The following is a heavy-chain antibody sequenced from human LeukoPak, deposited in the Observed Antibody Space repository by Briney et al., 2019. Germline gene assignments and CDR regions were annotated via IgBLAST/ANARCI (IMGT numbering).Heavy chain of an antibody. V-gene: IGHV4-30-2*05. CDR3: ASFLLLAYCGGDCRQGYFQH. D-gene: IGHD2-21*02. Sequence: SETLSLTCAVSGGSISSGGYSWSWIRQPPGKGLEWIGYIYHSGSTYYNPSLKSRVTISVDTSKNQFSLKLSSVTAADTAVYYCASFLLLAYCGGDCRQGYFQHWGQGTLVTVSS. CDR2: IYHSGST. CDR1: GGSISSGGYS. J-gene: IGHJ1*01.